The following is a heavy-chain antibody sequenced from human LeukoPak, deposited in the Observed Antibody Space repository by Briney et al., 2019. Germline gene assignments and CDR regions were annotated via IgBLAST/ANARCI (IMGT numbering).Heavy chain of an antibody. CDR1: GFTFSAYA. CDR2: ITTGGSSI. CDR3: ARSIAAAAKTLEGHP. V-gene: IGHV3-48*04. Sequence: GGSLRLSCAASGFTFSAYAMTWVRQAAGKGLECVSHITTGGSSIFYADSVKGRFTISRDNAKNSLYLQMNSLRAEDTAVYYCARSIAAAAKTLEGHPWGQGTLVTVSS. D-gene: IGHD6-13*01. J-gene: IGHJ5*02.